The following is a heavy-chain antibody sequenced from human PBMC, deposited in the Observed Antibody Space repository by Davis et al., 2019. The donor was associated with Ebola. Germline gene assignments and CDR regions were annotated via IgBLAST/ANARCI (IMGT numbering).Heavy chain of an antibody. CDR1: GFTFNSFA. V-gene: IGHV3-NL1*01. CDR2: INWNSGSV. CDR3: TLLQEHL. J-gene: IGHJ6*01. Sequence: GESLKISCAASGFTFNSFAMHWVRQAPERGLDWVSGINWNSGSVDYADSVKGRFTISRDNSKNTLYLQMNSLHQGPIGLPPGTLLQEHLWG.